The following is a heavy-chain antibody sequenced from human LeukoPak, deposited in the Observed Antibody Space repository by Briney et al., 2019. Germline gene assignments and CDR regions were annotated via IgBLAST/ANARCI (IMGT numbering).Heavy chain of an antibody. CDR1: GFIFSSYE. J-gene: IGHJ5*02. CDR3: ARGFGGSSYNWFDP. V-gene: IGHV3-48*03. Sequence: GGSLRLSCAASGFIFSSYEMNWVRQAPGKGLEWVSYISSSGSTIYYADSVKGRFTISRDNAKNSLYLQMNSLRAEDTAVYYCARGFGGSSYNWFDPWGQGTLVTVSS. CDR2: ISSSGSTI. D-gene: IGHD3-16*01.